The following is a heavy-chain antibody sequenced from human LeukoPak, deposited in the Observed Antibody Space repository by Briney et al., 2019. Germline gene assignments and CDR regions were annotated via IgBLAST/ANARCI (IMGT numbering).Heavy chain of an antibody. CDR2: INHSGST. J-gene: IGHJ4*02. V-gene: IGHV4-34*01. CDR1: GGSFSDYY. D-gene: IGHD2-21*02. CDR3: ARRYSGGGCYNY. Sequence: SETLSLTCAVYGGSFSDYYWTWIRQPPGKGLEWIGEINHSGSTNHNPSLKSRVTISVDTSKNQFSLKLWSVTAADTAVYYCARRYSGGGCYNYWGQGTLITVSS.